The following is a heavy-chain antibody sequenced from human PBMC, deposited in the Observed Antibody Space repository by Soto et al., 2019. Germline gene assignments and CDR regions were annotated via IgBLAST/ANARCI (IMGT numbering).Heavy chain of an antibody. J-gene: IGHJ4*02. Sequence: EVQLVESGGGLVQPGGSLRLSCAASGFTFSSYWMSWVRQAPGKGLEWVANIKQAGSEKFYVDSVKGRFTISRDNAKNSLYLQMNSLRAEDTAVYYCASGTGAAVAADYWGQGTLVTVSS. V-gene: IGHV3-7*01. D-gene: IGHD6-19*01. CDR3: ASGTGAAVAADY. CDR2: IKQAGSEK. CDR1: GFTFSSYW.